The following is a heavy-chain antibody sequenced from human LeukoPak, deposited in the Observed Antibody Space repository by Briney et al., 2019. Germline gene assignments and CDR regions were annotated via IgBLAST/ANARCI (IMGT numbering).Heavy chain of an antibody. CDR3: AKDRARSMVTSNYFDY. D-gene: IGHD5-18*01. J-gene: IGHJ4*02. V-gene: IGHV3-23*01. CDR1: GFTFSSYA. Sequence: GGSLRLSCAASGFTFSSYAMSWVRQAPRTGLEWVSAICDSGGSTYYADSVKGRSTISRDNSKNTLYLQMNSLRAEDTAVYYCAKDRARSMVTSNYFDYWGQGTLVTVSS. CDR2: ICDSGGST.